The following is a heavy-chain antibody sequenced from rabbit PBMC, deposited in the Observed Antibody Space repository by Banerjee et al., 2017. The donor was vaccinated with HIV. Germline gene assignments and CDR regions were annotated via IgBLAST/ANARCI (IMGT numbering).Heavy chain of an antibody. D-gene: IGHD1-1*01. Sequence: QEQLEESGGDLVKPEGSLTLTCTASGFSLSNSYYMCWVRQAPGKGLEWIACIYAGGSGSTYYASWAKGRFTISRTSSTTVTLQMTSLTAADTATYFCARGVVVLTYGMDLWGPGTLVTVS. J-gene: IGHJ6*01. CDR1: GFSLSNSYY. V-gene: IGHV1S45*01. CDR3: ARGVVVLTYGMDL. CDR2: IYAGGSGST.